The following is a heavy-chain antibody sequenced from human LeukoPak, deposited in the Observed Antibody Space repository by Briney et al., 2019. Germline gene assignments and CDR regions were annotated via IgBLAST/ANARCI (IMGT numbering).Heavy chain of an antibody. V-gene: IGHV3-30*03. Sequence: GGSLRLSCAASGFTFSSYSMNWVRQAPGKGLEWVAVISYDGSNKYYADSVKGRFTISRDNSKNTLYLQMNSLRAEDTAVYYCASCSGMQYQLPSDYWGQGTLVTVSS. CDR2: ISYDGSNK. CDR3: ASCSGMQYQLPSDY. J-gene: IGHJ4*02. CDR1: GFTFSSYS. D-gene: IGHD2-2*01.